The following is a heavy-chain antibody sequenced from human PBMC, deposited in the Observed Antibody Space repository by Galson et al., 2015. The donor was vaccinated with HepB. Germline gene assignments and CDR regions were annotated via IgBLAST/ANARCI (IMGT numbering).Heavy chain of an antibody. Sequence: SVKVSCKASGYTFTSYGISWVRQAPGQGLEWMGWISAYNGNTNYAQKLQGRVTMTTDTSTSTAYMELRSLRSDDTAVYYCARGKGYGIRGAYYYYGMDVWGQGTTVTVSS. CDR2: ISAYNGNT. D-gene: IGHD3-10*01. V-gene: IGHV1-18*04. CDR1: GYTFTSYG. CDR3: ARGKGYGIRGAYYYYGMDV. J-gene: IGHJ6*02.